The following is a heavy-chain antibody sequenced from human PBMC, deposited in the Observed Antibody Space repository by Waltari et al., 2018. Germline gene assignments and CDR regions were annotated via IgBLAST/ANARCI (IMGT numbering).Heavy chain of an antibody. J-gene: IGHJ4*02. Sequence: QVQLQQWGAGLLKSSETLSLTCAVYGGSFSGYYWSWIRSPPGKGLEWIGEINHSGSPNYNPSLKSRVTISVDTSKNQFSLKLSSVTAADTAVYYCARGRGYRPIYYFDYWGQGTLVTVSS. CDR1: GGSFSGYY. CDR3: ARGRGYRPIYYFDY. CDR2: INHSGSP. D-gene: IGHD3-16*02. V-gene: IGHV4-34*01.